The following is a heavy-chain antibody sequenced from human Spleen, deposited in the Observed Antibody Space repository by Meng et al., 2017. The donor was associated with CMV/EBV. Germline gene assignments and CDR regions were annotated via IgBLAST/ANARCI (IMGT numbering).Heavy chain of an antibody. CDR1: GGSISGYY. J-gene: IGHJ4*02. Sequence: ESLKISCTVSGGSISGYYWSWIRQPPGKGLEWVGYIYYSGSTNYNPSLKSRVTISVDTSNSQFSLKLSSVTAADTAVYYCAREGLGSYFEYWGQGTLVTVSS. CDR3: AREGLGSYFEY. D-gene: IGHD3/OR15-3a*01. CDR2: IYYSGST. V-gene: IGHV4-59*01.